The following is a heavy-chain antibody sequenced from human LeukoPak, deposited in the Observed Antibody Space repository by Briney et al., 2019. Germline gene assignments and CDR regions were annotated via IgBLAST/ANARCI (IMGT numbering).Heavy chain of an antibody. CDR3: AKDRYDSSGYSLDY. CDR2: ISYDGSNK. J-gene: IGHJ4*02. Sequence: GRSLRLSCAASGFTFSSYGMHWVRQAPGKGLEWVVVISYDGSNKYYADSVKGRFTISRDNSKNTLYLQMNSLRAEDTAVYYCAKDRYDSSGYSLDYWGQGTLVTVSS. CDR1: GFTFSSYG. D-gene: IGHD3-22*01. V-gene: IGHV3-30*18.